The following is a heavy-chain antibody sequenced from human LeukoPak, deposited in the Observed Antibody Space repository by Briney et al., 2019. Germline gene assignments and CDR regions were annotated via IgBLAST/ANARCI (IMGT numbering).Heavy chain of an antibody. Sequence: GGSLRLSCAASGFTFSSYAMSWVRQAPGKGLEWVSAISGSGGSTYYADSVKGRFTISRDNSKNTLYLQMNSLRAEDTALYYCAKDISFFVDGGNADWWGQGTLVTVSS. CDR3: AKDISFFVDGGNADW. CDR2: ISGSGGST. CDR1: GFTFSSYA. V-gene: IGHV3-23*01. J-gene: IGHJ4*02. D-gene: IGHD4-23*01.